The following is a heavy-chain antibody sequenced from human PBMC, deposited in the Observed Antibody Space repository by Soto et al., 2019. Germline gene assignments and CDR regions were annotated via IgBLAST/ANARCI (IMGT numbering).Heavy chain of an antibody. CDR3: TRLYYYGSGSYLFRDYYYGMDV. Sequence: EVQLVESGGGLVKPGGSLRLSCAASGFTFSNAWMSWVRQAPGKGLEWVGRIKSKADGGTIDYAAPVKGRFTISRDDSKNTLYLQMDSLKTEETAVYYCTRLYYYGSGSYLFRDYYYGMDVWGQGTTVTVSS. CDR1: GFTFSNAW. D-gene: IGHD3-10*01. CDR2: IKSKADGGTI. V-gene: IGHV3-15*01. J-gene: IGHJ6*02.